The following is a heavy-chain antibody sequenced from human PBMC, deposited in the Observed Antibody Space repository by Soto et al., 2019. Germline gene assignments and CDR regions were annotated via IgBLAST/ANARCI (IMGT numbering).Heavy chain of an antibody. CDR3: ARDRLVVPAAFRWFDP. V-gene: IGHV1-3*01. J-gene: IGHJ5*02. D-gene: IGHD2-2*01. CDR1: GYTFTSYA. CDR2: INAGNGNT. Sequence: ASVKVSCKASGYTFTSYAMHWVRQAPGQRLEWMGWINAGNGNTKYSQKFQGRVTITRDTSASTAYMELRSLRSEDTAVYYCARDRLVVPAAFRWFDPGGQGTLVTVSS.